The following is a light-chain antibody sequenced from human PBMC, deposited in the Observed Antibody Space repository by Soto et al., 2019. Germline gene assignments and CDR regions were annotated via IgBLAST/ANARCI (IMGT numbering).Light chain of an antibody. Sequence: DIPMTQSPSTLSASVGDRVTITCRASQSISSWLAWYQQKPGKAPKLLIYKASSLESGVPSRFSGSGSGTEFTLTISSLQPDDFATYSCQQYNSYSPEYTFGQGTKLEIK. V-gene: IGKV1-5*03. CDR3: QQYNSYSPEYT. J-gene: IGKJ2*01. CDR1: QSISSW. CDR2: KAS.